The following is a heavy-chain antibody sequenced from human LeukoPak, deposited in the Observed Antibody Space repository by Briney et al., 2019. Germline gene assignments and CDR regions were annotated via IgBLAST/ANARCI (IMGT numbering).Heavy chain of an antibody. CDR2: INHSGST. V-gene: IGHV4-34*01. D-gene: IGHD3-22*01. Sequence: SETLSLTCAVYGGSFSGYYWSWIRQPPGKGLEWIGEINHSGSTNYNPSLKSRVTISVDTSKNQFSLKLSSVTAADTAVYCCARGRRITMIVVVIPTFDYWGQGTLVTVSS. CDR3: ARGRRITMIVVVIPTFDY. CDR1: GGSFSGYY. J-gene: IGHJ4*02.